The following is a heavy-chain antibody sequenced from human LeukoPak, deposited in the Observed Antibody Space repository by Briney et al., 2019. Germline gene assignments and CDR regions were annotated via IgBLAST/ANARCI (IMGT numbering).Heavy chain of an antibody. CDR1: VGSLNDSD. CDR2: ITHSGGT. CDR3: ARVSDIMISFGGAISYFDY. V-gene: IGHV4-34*01. Sequence: SETLSLTSTLYVGSLNDSDWSWIPQPPGKGLGWIGEITHSGGTHYNPSLWSRLTISTDTSRNKLSLQLTSVTAADTGVYFCARVSDIMISFGGAISYFDYWGQGALVTVSS. D-gene: IGHD3-16*02. J-gene: IGHJ4*02.